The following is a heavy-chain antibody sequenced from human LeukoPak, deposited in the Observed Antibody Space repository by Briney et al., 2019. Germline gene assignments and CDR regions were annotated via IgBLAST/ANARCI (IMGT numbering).Heavy chain of an antibody. Sequence: ASVTVSCKASGYTFTSYDTNWVRQATGQGLEWMGWMNPNSGNTGYAQKFQGRVTMTRNTSISTAYMELSSLRSEDTAVYYCARGGRDGYNRHNWFDPWGQGTLVTVSS. J-gene: IGHJ5*02. V-gene: IGHV1-8*01. CDR2: MNPNSGNT. CDR1: GYTFTSYD. CDR3: ARGGRDGYNRHNWFDP. D-gene: IGHD5-24*01.